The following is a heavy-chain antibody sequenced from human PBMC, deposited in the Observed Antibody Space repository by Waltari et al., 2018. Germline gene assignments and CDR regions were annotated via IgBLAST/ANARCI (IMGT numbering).Heavy chain of an antibody. CDR2: SYHTGNT. CDR1: DSSITTDYF. D-gene: IGHD4-4*01. Sequence: QVQLQESGPGLVKPSETLSLTCTVSDSSITTDYFWGWIRRPPGKGLEWIGSSYHTGNTYYDPSLKTRVAIAGDTSKSQFSLRLSSVTAADTAVYYWARVTTVRLFDYWGQGILVTVSS. V-gene: IGHV4-38-2*02. J-gene: IGHJ4*02. CDR3: ARVTTVRLFDY.